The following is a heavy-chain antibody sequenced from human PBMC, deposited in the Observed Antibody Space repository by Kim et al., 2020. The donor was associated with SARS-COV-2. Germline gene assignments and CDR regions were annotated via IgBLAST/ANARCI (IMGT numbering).Heavy chain of an antibody. Sequence: GESLKISCKGSGYSFTSYWIGWVRQMPGKGLEWMGIIYPGDSDTRYSPSFQGQVTISADKSISTAYLQWSSLKASDTAMYYCARHTYYYGSGSYYTSGMDVRGQGTTITVSS. J-gene: IGHJ6*02. CDR2: IYPGDSDT. CDR1: GYSFTSYW. V-gene: IGHV5-51*01. D-gene: IGHD3-10*01. CDR3: ARHTYYYGSGSYYTSGMDV.